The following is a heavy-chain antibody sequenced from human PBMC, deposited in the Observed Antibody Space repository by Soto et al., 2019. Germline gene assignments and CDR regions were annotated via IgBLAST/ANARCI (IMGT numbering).Heavy chain of an antibody. CDR1: GGSISSGGYY. J-gene: IGHJ6*02. CDR3: ARGWSGYSLSEYYYYYGMDV. D-gene: IGHD3-3*01. Sequence: QVQLQESGPGLVKPSQTLSLTCTVSGGSISSGGYYWSWIRQHPGKGLEWIGYIYYSGSTYYNPPRKSRVTISVDTSKNQFSLKLSSVTAADTAVYYGARGWSGYSLSEYYYYYGMDVWGQGTTVTVSS. V-gene: IGHV4-31*03. CDR2: IYYSGST.